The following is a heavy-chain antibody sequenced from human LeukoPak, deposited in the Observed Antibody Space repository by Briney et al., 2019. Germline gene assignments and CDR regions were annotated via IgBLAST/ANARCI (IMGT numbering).Heavy chain of an antibody. Sequence: SETLSLTCTVSGGSISSGGYYWSWIRQHPGKGLEWIGYIYYSGSTYYNPSLKSRVTISVDTSENQFSLKLSSVTAADTAVYYCARVPEYSSSSLSGMDVWGQGTTVTVSS. CDR2: IYYSGST. CDR3: ARVPEYSSSSLSGMDV. J-gene: IGHJ6*02. V-gene: IGHV4-31*03. D-gene: IGHD6-6*01. CDR1: GGSISSGGYY.